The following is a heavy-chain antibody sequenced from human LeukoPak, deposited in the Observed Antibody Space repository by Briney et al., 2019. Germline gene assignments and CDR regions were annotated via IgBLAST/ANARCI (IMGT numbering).Heavy chain of an antibody. Sequence: ASVKVSCKASGGTFSSYAISGVRQAPGQGLEWMGVIIPIFGTANYAQKFQGRVTITADKSTSTAYMELSSLRSEDTAVYYCARAHGGGWWEPYFDYWGQGTLVTVSS. D-gene: IGHD2-15*01. CDR3: ARAHGGGWWEPYFDY. J-gene: IGHJ4*02. CDR1: GGTFSSYA. V-gene: IGHV1-69*06. CDR2: IIPIFGTA.